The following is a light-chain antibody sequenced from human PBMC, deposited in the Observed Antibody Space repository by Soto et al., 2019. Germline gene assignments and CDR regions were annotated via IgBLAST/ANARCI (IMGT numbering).Light chain of an antibody. CDR3: QQYKNWPRT. CDR2: GAS. CDR1: QSVRSD. Sequence: EIVMTQSPVTLSVSPGERATLSCRASQSVRSDLAWYHQTPGQAPRLPIDGASPRATGIPARVSGSGSGQEGTLTINSLQSEDFAVEYCQQYKNWPRTFGQGTKVDIK. J-gene: IGKJ1*01. V-gene: IGKV3-15*01.